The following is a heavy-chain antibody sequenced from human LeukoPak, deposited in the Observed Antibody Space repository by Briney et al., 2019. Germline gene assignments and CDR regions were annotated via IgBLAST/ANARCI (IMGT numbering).Heavy chain of an antibody. CDR3: ARASTYYYGSGEDFDY. D-gene: IGHD3-10*01. J-gene: IGHJ4*02. V-gene: IGHV3-21*01. CDR1: GFTFSSYS. Sequence: GGSLRLSCAASGFTFSSYSMNWVRQAPGKGLEWVSSISSSSSYIYYADSVKGRSTISRDNAKNSLYLQMNSLRAEDTAVYYCARASTYYYGSGEDFDYWGQGTLVTVSS. CDR2: ISSSSSYI.